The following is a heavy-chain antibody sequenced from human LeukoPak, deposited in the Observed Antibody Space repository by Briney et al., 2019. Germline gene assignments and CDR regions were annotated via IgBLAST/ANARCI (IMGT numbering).Heavy chain of an antibody. CDR3: TDTVAG. CDR2: IYSGGDT. Sequence: LAGGSLRLSCAASGFSVSNNYVTWVRQPPGKGLEWVSVIYSGGDTYYADSVKGRFTISRDNSKNMLYMQMNSLTVEDTAVYYCTDTVAGWGQGTLVTVS. J-gene: IGHJ4*02. D-gene: IGHD4-23*01. CDR1: GFSVSNNY. V-gene: IGHV3-53*05.